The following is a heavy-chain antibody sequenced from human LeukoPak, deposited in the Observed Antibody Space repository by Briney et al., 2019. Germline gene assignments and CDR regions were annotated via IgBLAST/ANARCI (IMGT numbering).Heavy chain of an antibody. V-gene: IGHV4-59*01. D-gene: IGHD6-19*01. CDR2: IYYSGST. J-gene: IGHJ4*02. CDR3: ARVYSSGPVFDY. Sequence: NASETLSLTCTVSGGSISSYYWSWIRQPPGKGLEWIGYIYYSGSTNYNPSLKSRVTISVDTSKNQFSLKLSSVTAADTAVYYCARVYSSGPVFDYWGQGTLVTVSS. CDR1: GGSISSYY.